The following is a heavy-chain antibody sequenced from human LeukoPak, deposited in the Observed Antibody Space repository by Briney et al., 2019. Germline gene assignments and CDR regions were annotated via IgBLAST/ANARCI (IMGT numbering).Heavy chain of an antibody. D-gene: IGHD3-10*01. V-gene: IGHV3-23*01. CDR2: ITNSGGST. CDR3: AKRYYYGSGSFDY. J-gene: IGHJ4*02. CDR1: GFTFSSYA. Sequence: GGSLRLSCAASGFTFSSYAMSWARQAPGKGLEWVSAITNSGGSTYYADSVKGRFTISRDNSKSTLYLQMNSLTAEDTAVYYCAKRYYYGSGSFDYWGQGTLVTVSS.